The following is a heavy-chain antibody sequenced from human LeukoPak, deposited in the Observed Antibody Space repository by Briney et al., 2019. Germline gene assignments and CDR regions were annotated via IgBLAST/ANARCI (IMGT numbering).Heavy chain of an antibody. CDR2: ISYDGSNK. V-gene: IGHV3-30*04. CDR1: GFTFSSYA. J-gene: IGHJ5*02. Sequence: PGGSLRLSCAASGFTFSSYAMHWVRQAPGKGLEWVAVISYDGSNKYYADSVKGRFTISRDNSKNTLYLQMNSLRAEDTAVYYCARDYGAYGSEQYGWFDPWGQGTLVTASS. D-gene: IGHD3-10*01. CDR3: ARDYGAYGSEQYGWFDP.